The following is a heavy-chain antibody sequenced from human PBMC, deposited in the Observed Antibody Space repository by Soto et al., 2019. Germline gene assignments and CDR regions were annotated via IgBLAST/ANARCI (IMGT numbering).Heavy chain of an antibody. CDR1: GFTVSSNY. CDR3: ARARGYSSGWYLFDY. CDR2: IYSGGST. Sequence: EVQLVETGGGLIQPGGSLRLSCAAYGFTVSSNYMSWVRQAPGKGLEWVSVIYSGGSTYYADSVKGRFTISRDNSKNTLYLQMNSLRAEDTAVYYCARARGYSSGWYLFDYWGQGTLVTVSS. V-gene: IGHV3-53*02. D-gene: IGHD6-19*01. J-gene: IGHJ4*02.